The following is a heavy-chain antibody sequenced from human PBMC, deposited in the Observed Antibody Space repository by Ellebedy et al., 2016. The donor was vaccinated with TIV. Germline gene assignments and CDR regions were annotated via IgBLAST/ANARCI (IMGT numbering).Heavy chain of an antibody. J-gene: IGHJ4*02. CDR2: INHSGST. V-gene: IGHV4-34*01. CDR3: AREVEGELSPFDY. Sequence: ESLKISXAASGFTFSSYSMNWVRQPPGKGLEWIGEINHSGSTNYNPSLKSRVTISVDTSKNQFSLKLSSVTAADTAVYYCAREVEGELSPFDYWGQGTLVTVSS. CDR1: GFTFSSYS. D-gene: IGHD3-16*02.